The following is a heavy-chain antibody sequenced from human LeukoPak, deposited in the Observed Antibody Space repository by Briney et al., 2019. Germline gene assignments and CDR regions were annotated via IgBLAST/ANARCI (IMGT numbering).Heavy chain of an antibody. CDR2: IKQDGSEQ. CDR1: GCTFSSYW. D-gene: IGHD5-12*01. CDR3: ARVSGTYFDY. V-gene: IGHV3-7*01. J-gene: IGHJ4*02. Sequence: PGGSLRLSCAVSGCTFSSYWMSWVRQAPGKGLEWVANIKQDGSEQYYVDSVKGRFTISRDNAKNSLYLQMISLRAEDTAVYYCARVSGTYFDYWGQGTLVTVSS.